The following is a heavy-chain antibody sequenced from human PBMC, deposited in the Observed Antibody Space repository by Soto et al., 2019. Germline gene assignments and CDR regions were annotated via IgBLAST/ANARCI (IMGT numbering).Heavy chain of an antibody. CDR1: GLSVSTNF. CDR3: TRDAPGERPYYFYYYGMDV. V-gene: IGHV3-53*01. CDR2: IYSGGKT. Sequence: GGSLRLSCAASGLSVSTNFMSWVRQAPGKXLEWLAVIYSGGKTFYADSVKGRFTISKDNSKNTLSLQMNSLRAEDTAVYYCTRDAPGERPYYFYYYGMDVWGQGTTVTVFS. J-gene: IGHJ6*02.